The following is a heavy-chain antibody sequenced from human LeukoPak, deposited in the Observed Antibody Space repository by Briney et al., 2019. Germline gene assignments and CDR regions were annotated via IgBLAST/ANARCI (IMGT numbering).Heavy chain of an antibody. Sequence: GGSLRLSCAASGFTFSSYAMSWVRQAPGKGLEWVSAISGSGGSTYYADSVKGRFTISRDNSKNTLYLQMNSLRAEDTAVYYCATWPGVPAAIVAGWFDPWGQGTLVTVSS. CDR3: ATWPGVPAAIVAGWFDP. V-gene: IGHV3-23*01. CDR2: ISGSGGST. J-gene: IGHJ5*02. CDR1: GFTFSSYA. D-gene: IGHD2-2*02.